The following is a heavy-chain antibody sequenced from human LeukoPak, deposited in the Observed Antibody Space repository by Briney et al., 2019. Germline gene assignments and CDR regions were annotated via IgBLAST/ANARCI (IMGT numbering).Heavy chain of an antibody. V-gene: IGHV3-9*01. J-gene: IGHJ4*02. D-gene: IGHD6-13*01. CDR1: GFTFDDYA. Sequence: GGSLRLSCASSGFTFDDYAMHWVRQAPGKGLEWVSGISWNSGSIGYADSVKGRFTISRDNSKNTLYLQMNSLRAEDTAVYYCARDRGKQQLRAFDYWGQGTLVTVSS. CDR2: ISWNSGSI. CDR3: ARDRGKQQLRAFDY.